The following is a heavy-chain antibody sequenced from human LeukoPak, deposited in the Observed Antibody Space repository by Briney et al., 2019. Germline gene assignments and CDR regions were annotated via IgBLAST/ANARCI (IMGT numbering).Heavy chain of an antibody. CDR3: AKDEAPAAGSWNYYYGMDV. V-gene: IGHV3-23*01. CDR2: IGGRGGST. J-gene: IGHJ6*02. CDR1: GFTFSSYA. Sequence: GGSLRLSCFPSGFTFSSYAMIGVRQAPGKGREWVSGIGGRGGSTYYADSVKGRFTVSRDDFKNTLYLQMNSLRVEDTAVYYCAKDEAPAAGSWNYYYGMDVWGQGTTVTVSS. D-gene: IGHD6-13*01.